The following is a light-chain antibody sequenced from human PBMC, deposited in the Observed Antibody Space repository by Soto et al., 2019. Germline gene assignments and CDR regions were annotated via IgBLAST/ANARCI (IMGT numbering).Light chain of an antibody. J-gene: IGKJ2*01. CDR1: QSISSW. CDR2: KAS. V-gene: IGKV1-5*03. CDR3: QQYNSYPYT. Sequence: DIQMTQSPSTLSASVGDRVTITCRASQSISSWLAWYQQKPGKAPKLLIYKASYLESGVPSRFSGSGSGTEFTLTISSLQPDDFATYYCQQYNSYPYTFGQGTNLEIK.